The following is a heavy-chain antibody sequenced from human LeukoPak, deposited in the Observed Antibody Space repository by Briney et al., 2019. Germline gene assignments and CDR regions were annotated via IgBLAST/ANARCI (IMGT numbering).Heavy chain of an antibody. CDR3: AIQGGGSVDY. D-gene: IGHD2-15*01. Sequence: RASVKVSCXASGYTFTSYDINWVRQATGQGLEWMGWMNPNSGNTGYAQKFQGRGTMTRNTAISTAYMELSSLRSEDTAVYYCAIQGGGSVDYWGQGTLVTVSS. CDR1: GYTFTSYD. V-gene: IGHV1-8*01. CDR2: MNPNSGNT. J-gene: IGHJ4*02.